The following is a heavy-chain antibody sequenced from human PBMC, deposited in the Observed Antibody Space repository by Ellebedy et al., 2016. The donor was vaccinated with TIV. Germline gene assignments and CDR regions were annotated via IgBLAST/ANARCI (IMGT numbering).Heavy chain of an antibody. CDR2: ISSKSGNK. CDR3: ARDLHFAFDY. Sequence: PGGSLRLSCAAYGFTFRSYNMNWVRQAPGKGLEWVSYISSKSGNKYCADSVEGRFTISRDNARNSLYLQMNSLRAEDTAVYYCARDLHFAFDYWGRGTLVTVSS. J-gene: IGHJ4*02. V-gene: IGHV3-21*01. CDR1: GFTFRSYN.